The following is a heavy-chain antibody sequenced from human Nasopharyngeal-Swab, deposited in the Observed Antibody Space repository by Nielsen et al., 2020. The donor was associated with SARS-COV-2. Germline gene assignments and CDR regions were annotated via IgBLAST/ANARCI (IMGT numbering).Heavy chain of an antibody. D-gene: IGHD4-17*01. J-gene: IGHJ4*02. CDR3: ARGDYGDYYYFDY. V-gene: IGHV3-13*01. CDR2: IATAGDT. CDR1: GFTFSSYD. Sequence: GGSLRLSCAASGFTFSSYDMHWVRQATGKGLEWVSAIATAGDTYYPGSVKGRFTISRENAKNFLYLQMNSLRAGDTAVYYCARGDYGDYYYFDYWGQGTLVTVSS.